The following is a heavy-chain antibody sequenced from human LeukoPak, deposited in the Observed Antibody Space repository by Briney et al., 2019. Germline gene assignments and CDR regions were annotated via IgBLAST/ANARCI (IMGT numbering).Heavy chain of an antibody. V-gene: IGHV3-48*03. CDR1: GFTFSSYE. D-gene: IGHD2-15*01. CDR3: ARGDVERQKDYYFDY. Sequence: GGSLRLSCAASGFTFSSYEMNWVRQAPGKGLEWVSYISSSGSTIYYADSVKGRFTISRDNAKNSLYLQMNSLRAEDTAVYYCARGDVERQKDYYFDYGAKETLAPVPS. J-gene: IGHJ4*02. CDR2: ISSSGSTI.